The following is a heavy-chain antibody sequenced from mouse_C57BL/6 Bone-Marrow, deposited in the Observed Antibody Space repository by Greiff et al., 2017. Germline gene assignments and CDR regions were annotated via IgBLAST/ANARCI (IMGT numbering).Heavy chain of an antibody. Sequence: QVQLKQPGAELVKPGASVKLSCKASGYTFTSYWMHWVKQRPGQGLEWIGMIHPNSGSTNYNEKFKSKATLTVDKSSSTAYMQLSSLTSEDSAVYYCASGDSSGYDYAMDYWGQGTSVTVSS. CDR3: ASGDSSGYDYAMDY. V-gene: IGHV1-64*01. CDR2: IHPNSGST. J-gene: IGHJ4*01. CDR1: GYTFTSYW. D-gene: IGHD3-2*02.